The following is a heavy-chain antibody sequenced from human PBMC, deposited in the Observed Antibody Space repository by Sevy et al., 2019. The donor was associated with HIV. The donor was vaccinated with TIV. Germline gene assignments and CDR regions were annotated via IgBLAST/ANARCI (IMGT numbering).Heavy chain of an antibody. CDR1: GGSFSGYY. D-gene: IGHD6-19*01. CDR2: INHSGST. Sequence: SETLSLTCAVYGGSFSGYYWSWIRQPPGKGLEWIGEINHSGSTNYNPSLKSRVTISVDTSKNQFSLKLSSVTAAATAVYYCARAAIGAVAGTSNFDYWGQGTLVTVSS. CDR3: ARAAIGAVAGTSNFDY. V-gene: IGHV4-34*01. J-gene: IGHJ4*02.